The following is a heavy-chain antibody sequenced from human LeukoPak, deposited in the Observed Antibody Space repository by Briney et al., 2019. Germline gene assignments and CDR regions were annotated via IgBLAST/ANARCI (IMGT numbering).Heavy chain of an antibody. Sequence: SETLSLTCAVYGGSFSGYYWSWIRQPPGKGLEWIGEINHSGSTNYNPSLKSRVTISVDTSKNQFSLKLSSVTAAATAVYYCARVSITGTTFWWGQGTLVTVSS. CDR1: GGSFSGYY. J-gene: IGHJ4*02. D-gene: IGHD1-7*01. CDR3: ARVSITGTTFW. CDR2: INHSGST. V-gene: IGHV4-34*01.